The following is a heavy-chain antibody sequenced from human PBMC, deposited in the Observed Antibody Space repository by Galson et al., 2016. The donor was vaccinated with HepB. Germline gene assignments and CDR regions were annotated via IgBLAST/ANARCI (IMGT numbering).Heavy chain of an antibody. D-gene: IGHD2-15*01. CDR1: GFTFTSHW. CDR2: INSDGSST. V-gene: IGHV3-74*03. J-gene: IGHJ4*02. Sequence: SLRLSCAASGFTFTSHWMHWVRQAPGKGLVWVSRINSDGSSTKYADSVKGRFTISRDNAKNTRYLQMNSLRDEDTAVYYCASQWVAVDYWGRRTLVTVSS. CDR3: ASQWVAVDY.